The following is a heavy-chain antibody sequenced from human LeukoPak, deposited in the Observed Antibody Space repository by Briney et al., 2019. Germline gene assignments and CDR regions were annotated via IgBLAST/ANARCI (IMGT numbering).Heavy chain of an antibody. CDR1: GYTFTSYY. Sequence: ASVKVSCKASGYTFTSYYMHWVRQAPGQGLEWMGIINPSGGSTSYAQKFQGRVTMTRDTSTSTVYMELRSLRSDDTAVYYCARAMTRYSYGPSTGFDYWGQGTLVTVSS. CDR3: ARAMTRYSYGPSTGFDY. CDR2: INPSGGST. D-gene: IGHD5-18*01. V-gene: IGHV1-46*01. J-gene: IGHJ4*02.